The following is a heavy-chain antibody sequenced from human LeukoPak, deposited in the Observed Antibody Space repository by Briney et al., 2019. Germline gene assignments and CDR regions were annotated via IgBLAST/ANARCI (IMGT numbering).Heavy chain of an antibody. V-gene: IGHV4-39*07. CDR3: ASFNSGSYGGGSDY. J-gene: IGHJ4*02. CDR2: INHSGST. D-gene: IGHD1-26*01. CDR1: GGSISSGRYY. Sequence: PSQTLSLTCTVSGGSISSGRYYWSWIRQPPGKGLEWIGEINHSGSTNYNPSLKSRVTISVDTSKNQFSLKLSSVTAADTAVYYCASFNSGSYGGGSDYWGQGTLVTVSS.